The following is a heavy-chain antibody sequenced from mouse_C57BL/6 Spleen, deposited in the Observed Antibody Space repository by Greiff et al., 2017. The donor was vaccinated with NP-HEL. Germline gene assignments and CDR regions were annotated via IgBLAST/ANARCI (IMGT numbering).Heavy chain of an antibody. CDR2: INPSNGGT. V-gene: IGHV1-53*01. J-gene: IGHJ3*01. D-gene: IGHD1-1*01. CDR1: GYTFTSYW. CDR3: ARWDYGSSPAWFAY. Sequence: VKLQQPGTELVKPGASVKLSCKASGYTFTSYWMHWVKQRPGQGLEWIGNINPSNGGTNYNEKFKSKATLTVDKSSSTAYMQLSSLTSEDSAVYYCARWDYGSSPAWFAYWGQGTLVTVSA.